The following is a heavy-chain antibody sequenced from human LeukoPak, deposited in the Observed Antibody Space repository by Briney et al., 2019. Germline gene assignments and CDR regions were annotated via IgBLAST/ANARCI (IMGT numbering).Heavy chain of an antibody. J-gene: IGHJ4*02. V-gene: IGHV4-4*07. D-gene: IGHD3-22*01. CDR3: ARDYSDGSGYYPLFDN. Sequence: SETLSLTCTVSGGSISSHYWSWIRQPAGKGLEWIGRFYTSGSTNYNPSLKSRVSMSVDTSKNQFSLKLNSVTAADTAVYYCARDYSDGSGYYPLFDNWSQGTLVTVSS. CDR2: FYTSGST. CDR1: GGSISSHY.